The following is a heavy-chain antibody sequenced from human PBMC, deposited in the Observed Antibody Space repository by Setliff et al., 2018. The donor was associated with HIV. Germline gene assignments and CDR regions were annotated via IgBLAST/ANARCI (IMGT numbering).Heavy chain of an antibody. CDR3: ARATESSYDLLTAFWFFDS. V-gene: IGHV4-59*01. CDR1: GGSIGNYY. J-gene: IGHJ4*02. D-gene: IGHD3-9*01. CDR2: IYYNGNR. Sequence: SETLSLTCTVSGGSIGNYYWNWIRQSPGKGLEWIAYIYYNGNRNYNPSLKSRVTISVDTTKNQFSLKVASVTAADTALYFCARATESSYDLLTAFWFFDSWGQGTPVTVSS.